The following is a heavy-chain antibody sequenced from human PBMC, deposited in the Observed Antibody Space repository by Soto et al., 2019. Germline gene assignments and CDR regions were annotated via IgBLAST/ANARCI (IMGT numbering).Heavy chain of an antibody. J-gene: IGHJ4*02. D-gene: IGHD1-26*01. CDR1: GYTFTGHY. CDR3: GRGRSGQIVVFY. V-gene: IGHV1-2*02. CDR2: IGPESGAT. Sequence: GASVKVSCKASGYTFTGHYIHWVRQAPEQGPEWMGEIGPESGATRYAQKLQGRVTMTRDTSITTVYMELKNLSPDDTAVYYCGRGRSGQIVVFYWGQGXPVTVYS.